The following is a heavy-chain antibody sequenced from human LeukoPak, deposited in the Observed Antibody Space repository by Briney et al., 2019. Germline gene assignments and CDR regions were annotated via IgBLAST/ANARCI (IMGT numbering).Heavy chain of an antibody. D-gene: IGHD3-22*01. CDR3: ARAAPYYDSSGYYYYFDY. V-gene: IGHV3-21*01. CDR2: IGGSSSYI. Sequence: GGSLRLSXAASGFTFSSYSVNWVRQAPGKGLEWVSSIGGSSSYIYYADSVKGRFTISRDNARNSLYLQMNSLRAEDTAVYYCARAAPYYDSSGYYYYFDYWGQGTLVTVSS. CDR1: GFTFSSYS. J-gene: IGHJ4*02.